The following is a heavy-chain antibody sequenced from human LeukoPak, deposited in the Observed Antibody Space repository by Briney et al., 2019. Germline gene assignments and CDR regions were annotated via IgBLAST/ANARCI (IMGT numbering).Heavy chain of an antibody. CDR1: GFTFSSYA. Sequence: GSLRLSCAASGFTFSSYAMTWVRQPPGKGLEWIGEINHSGSTNYNPSLKSRVTISVDTSKNQFSLKLSSVTAADTAVYYCARGAGGKSGFNYYYYYGMDVWGQGTTVTVSS. J-gene: IGHJ6*02. CDR3: ARGAGGKSGFNYYYYYGMDV. V-gene: IGHV4-34*01. CDR2: INHSGST. D-gene: IGHD5-12*01.